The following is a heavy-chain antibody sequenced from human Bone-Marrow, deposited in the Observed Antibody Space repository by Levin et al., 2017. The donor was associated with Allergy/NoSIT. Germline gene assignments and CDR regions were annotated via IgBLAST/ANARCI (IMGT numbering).Heavy chain of an antibody. CDR3: ARNVPLTANGY. D-gene: IGHD2-8*01. CDR2: IYSGGTT. J-gene: IGHJ4*02. V-gene: IGHV3-66*01. CDR1: GFTVYNNY. Sequence: PGASVKVSCAVSGFTVYNNYMSWVRQAPGKGLEWVSLIYSGGTTQYADSVKGRFTISRDSSKNTLYLQMNSLTPEDTAMYYCARNVPLTANGYWGQGTLVTVSS.